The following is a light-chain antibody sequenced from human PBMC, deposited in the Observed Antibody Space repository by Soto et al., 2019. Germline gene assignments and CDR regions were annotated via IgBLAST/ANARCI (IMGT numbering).Light chain of an antibody. Sequence: QSALTQPASVSGSPGKRTTIPSTGTTSIVESYNLVSWYQQHPGKAPKLMIYEGSKRPSGVSKRFSGSKSGNTASLTISGLQAEDEADYYCCSYARSSTWVFGGGTKLTVL. V-gene: IGLV2-23*01. CDR1: TSIVESYNL. CDR2: EGS. J-gene: IGLJ3*02. CDR3: CSYARSSTWV.